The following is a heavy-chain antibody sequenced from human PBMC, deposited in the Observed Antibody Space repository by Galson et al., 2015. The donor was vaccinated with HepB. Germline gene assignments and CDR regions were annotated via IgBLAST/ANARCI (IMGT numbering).Heavy chain of an antibody. CDR3: ARVADADYGDHTHFDY. Sequence: SLRLSCAASGFIYSDYYMSWIRQAPGKGLEWISYISGSTIYTNYAGSVKGRFTISRDNAENSLYLHLNSVTAEDTAVYYCARVADADYGDHTHFDYWGQGTLVTVSS. CDR1: GFIYSDYY. J-gene: IGHJ4*02. CDR2: ISGSTIYT. V-gene: IGHV3-11*06. D-gene: IGHD4-17*01.